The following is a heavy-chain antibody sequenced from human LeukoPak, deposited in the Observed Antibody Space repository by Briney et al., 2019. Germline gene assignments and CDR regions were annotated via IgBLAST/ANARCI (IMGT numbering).Heavy chain of an antibody. CDR1: GYSFTNYW. D-gene: IGHD3-10*01. CDR3: ARPSTYYGSGSYPFDY. CDR2: IYPGDSDT. J-gene: IGHJ4*02. V-gene: IGHV5-51*01. Sequence: GESLKISCKGSGYSFTNYWIDWVRQMPGKGLEWMGIIYPGDSDTRYSPSFQGQVTISADKSISTAYLQWSSLKASDTAMYYCARPSTYYGSGSYPFDYWGQGTLVTVSS.